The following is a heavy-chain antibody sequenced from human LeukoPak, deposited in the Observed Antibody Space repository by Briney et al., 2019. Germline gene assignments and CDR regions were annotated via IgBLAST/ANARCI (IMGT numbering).Heavy chain of an antibody. J-gene: IGHJ4*02. CDR3: ARAMWELPQSPDY. V-gene: IGHV1-2*02. CDR1: GYTFTGYY. Sequence: ASVKVSCKASGYTFTGYYMRWVRQAPGQGLEWMGWINPNSGGTNYAQKFQGRVTMTRDTSISTAYMELSRLRTDDTAVYYCARAMWELPQSPDYWGQGTLVTVSS. CDR2: INPNSGGT. D-gene: IGHD1-26*01.